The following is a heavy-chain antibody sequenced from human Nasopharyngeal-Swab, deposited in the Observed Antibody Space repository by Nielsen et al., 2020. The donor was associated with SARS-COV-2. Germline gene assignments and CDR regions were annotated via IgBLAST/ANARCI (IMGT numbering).Heavy chain of an antibody. V-gene: IGHV4-39*07. CDR3: ARERIAARLPDRWFDP. Sequence: RQAPGKGLEWIGSIYYSGSTYYNPSLKSRVTISVDTSKNQFSLKLSSVTAADTAVYYCARERIAARLPDRWFDPWGQGTLVTVSS. CDR2: IYYSGST. J-gene: IGHJ5*02. D-gene: IGHD6-6*01.